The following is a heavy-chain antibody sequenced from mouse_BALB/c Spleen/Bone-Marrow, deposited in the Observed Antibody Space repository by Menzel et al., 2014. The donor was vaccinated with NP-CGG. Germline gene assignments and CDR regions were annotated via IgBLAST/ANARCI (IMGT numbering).Heavy chain of an antibody. Sequence: VQLQQSGAEPAKPGASVKMSCKACGYTFTSYWMHWVKQRPGQGLEWIGYIYPSTGYTEYNQKFKDKVTLTADKSSSTAYMQLSSLTSEDSAVYYCARDDYAYWGQGTLVTVSA. CDR1: GYTFTSYW. V-gene: IGHV1-7*01. D-gene: IGHD2-4*01. CDR3: ARDDYAY. CDR2: IYPSTGYT. J-gene: IGHJ3*01.